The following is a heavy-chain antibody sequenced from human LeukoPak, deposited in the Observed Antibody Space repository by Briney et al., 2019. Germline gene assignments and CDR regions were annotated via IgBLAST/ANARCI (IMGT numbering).Heavy chain of an antibody. D-gene: IGHD1-26*01. J-gene: IGHJ4*02. CDR1: GFTFSSYS. Sequence: PGGSLRLSCVASGFTFSSYSMNWVRQAPGKGLEWVSSISSSSSYIYYADSVKGRFTISRDNAKNSLYLQMNSLRAEDTAVYYCARGYSGSYNFDYWGQGTLVTVSS. CDR3: ARGYSGSYNFDY. CDR2: ISSSSSYI. V-gene: IGHV3-21*01.